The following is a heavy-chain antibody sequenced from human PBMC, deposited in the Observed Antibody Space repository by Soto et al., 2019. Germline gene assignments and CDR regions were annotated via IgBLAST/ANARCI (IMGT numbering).Heavy chain of an antibody. CDR3: ATPFITTIGTTA. D-gene: IGHD1-1*01. J-gene: IGHJ4*02. CDR1: AFTFSHFG. V-gene: IGHV3-48*01. CDR2: ISSSSTTI. Sequence: EVQLVESGGGLVQPGGSLRLSCEDSAFTFSHFGINWVRQAPGKGLEWVSHISSSSTTIYYAESVKGRFTISRDNAKNSLYLQMSSLRGEDTAVYYCATPFITTIGTTAWGQGTLVTVSS.